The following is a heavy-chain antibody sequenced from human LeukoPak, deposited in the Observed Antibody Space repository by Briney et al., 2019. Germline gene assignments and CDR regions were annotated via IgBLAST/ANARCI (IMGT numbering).Heavy chain of an antibody. J-gene: IGHJ4*02. CDR3: ARRIRGAPTDY. CDR2: MNPNSGNA. V-gene: IGHV1-8*01. CDR1: GYTFTTYD. D-gene: IGHD3-10*01. Sequence: ASVKVSCKASGYTFTTYDLNWVRQATGQGFEWMGWMNPNSGNAGYAQKFQGRVTMTRNTSISTAYMELSNLTSQDTAVYYCARRIRGAPTDYWGQGTLVTVSS.